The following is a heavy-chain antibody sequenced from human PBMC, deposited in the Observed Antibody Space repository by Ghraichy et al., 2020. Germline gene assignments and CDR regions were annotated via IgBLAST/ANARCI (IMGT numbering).Heavy chain of an antibody. V-gene: IGHV1-8*01. CDR3: ARGYLIAARGDNWFDP. J-gene: IGHJ5*02. Sequence: ASVKVSCKASGYTFTNYDINWVRQATGQGLEWMGWMNPNSANTGYAQRFQGRVSMTRNTSISTAYMELSSLRSDDTAVYYCARGYLIAARGDNWFDPWGQGTLVTVSS. CDR2: MNPNSANT. CDR1: GYTFTNYD. D-gene: IGHD6-6*01.